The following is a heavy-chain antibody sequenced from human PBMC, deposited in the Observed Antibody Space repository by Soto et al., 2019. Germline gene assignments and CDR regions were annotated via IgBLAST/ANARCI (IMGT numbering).Heavy chain of an antibody. V-gene: IGHV4-30-2*01. D-gene: IGHD1-1*01. Sequence: QLQLQESGSGLVKPSQTLSLTCAVSGGSISSGGYSWSWIRQPPGKGLEWIGYIYHSGSTYYNPSITMRVTISVDRSKSRFAPKLSSVTAAGTAVYYCAAGGGLPRYVWGQGTLVTVSS. CDR1: GGSISSGGYS. CDR3: AAGGGLPRYV. J-gene: IGHJ4*02. CDR2: IYHSGST.